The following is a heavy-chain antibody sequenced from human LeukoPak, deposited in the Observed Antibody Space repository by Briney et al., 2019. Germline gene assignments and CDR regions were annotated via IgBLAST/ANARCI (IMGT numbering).Heavy chain of an antibody. CDR1: GGSISSYY. D-gene: IGHD1-1*01. CDR2: ISYSGST. J-gene: IGHJ5*02. CDR3: AREGTAGTNLNWFDP. Sequence: SETLSLTCTVSGGSISSYYWSWIRQPPGKGLEWIGYISYSGSTNFDPSLKSRVTISVDTSKNQFSLKLSSVTAADTAVYYCAREGTAGTNLNWFDPWGQGTLVTVSS. V-gene: IGHV4-59*01.